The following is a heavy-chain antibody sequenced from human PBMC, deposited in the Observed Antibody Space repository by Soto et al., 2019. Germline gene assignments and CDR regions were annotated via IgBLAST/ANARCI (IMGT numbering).Heavy chain of an antibody. D-gene: IGHD6-19*01. CDR1: GYTFTSYG. V-gene: IGHV1-18*01. J-gene: IGHJ6*02. CDR2: ISAYNGNT. Sequence: QVQLVQSGAEVKKPGASVKVSRKASGYTFTSYGISWVRQAPGQGLEWMGWISAYNGNTNYAQKLQGRVTMTTDTSTSTAYMELRSLRSDDTAVYYCAIGGIAVAAHVTHYYGMDVWGQGTTVTVSS. CDR3: AIGGIAVAAHVTHYYGMDV.